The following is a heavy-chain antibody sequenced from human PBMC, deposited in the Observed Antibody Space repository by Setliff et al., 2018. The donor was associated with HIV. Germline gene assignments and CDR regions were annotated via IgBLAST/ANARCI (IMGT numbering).Heavy chain of an antibody. D-gene: IGHD3-3*01. J-gene: IGHJ4*02. V-gene: IGHV4-31*03. CDR1: GGSTTSGGYY. Sequence: SETLSLTCSVSGGSTTSGGYYWSWIRQHPGKGLEYIGYIYYSGSTYYNPSLKSRVTMSIDTSTQQFFLNVTSVTAADTDVYYCAGFSYNFWVYRFDHWGQGALVTVSS. CDR3: AGFSYNFWVYRFDH. CDR2: IYYSGST.